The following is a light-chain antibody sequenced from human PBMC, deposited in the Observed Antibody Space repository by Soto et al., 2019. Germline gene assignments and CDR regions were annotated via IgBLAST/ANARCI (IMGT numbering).Light chain of an antibody. CDR1: SGSVSTSYY. V-gene: IGLV8-61*01. J-gene: IGLJ3*02. CDR3: VLYMGSGIWV. CDR2: TTN. Sequence: QTVVTQEPSFSVAPGRTVTLTCGWSSGSVSTSYYPSWYQQTPGQPPRTLIYTTNTRSSGVPDRFSGSILGNKAALTITGDQADEEADYYCVLYMGSGIWVFGGGTKLTVL.